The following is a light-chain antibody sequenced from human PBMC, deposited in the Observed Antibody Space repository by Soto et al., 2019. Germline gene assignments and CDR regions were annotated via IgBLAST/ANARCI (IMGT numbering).Light chain of an antibody. CDR1: QSISSY. V-gene: IGKV1-39*01. J-gene: IGKJ4*01. CDR3: QQSYSTPRLT. Sequence: DIPMTQSPSSLSASVGDRVTITCRASQSISSYLNGYQQKPGKAPKLLIDAASSLQSGVPSRFSGSGSGTDFTLTISSLQPEDFATYYCQQSYSTPRLTFGGGTKVEIK. CDR2: AAS.